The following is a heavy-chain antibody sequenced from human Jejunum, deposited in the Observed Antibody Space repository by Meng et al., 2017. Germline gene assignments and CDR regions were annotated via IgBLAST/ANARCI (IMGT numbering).Heavy chain of an antibody. V-gene: IGHV4-4*02. Sequence: QGQVEESGQGLRKPSGALSSTCAFSGASITSSNWWSWVRQPPGKGLEWIGEIFHTGSTNYNPSLRSRLTISVDKSKNQFSLKLSSVTAADTAVYYCARALGTYGTFFDYWGQGTLVTVSS. D-gene: IGHD2-8*01. J-gene: IGHJ4*02. CDR3: ARALGTYGTFFDY. CDR2: IFHTGST. CDR1: GASITSSNW.